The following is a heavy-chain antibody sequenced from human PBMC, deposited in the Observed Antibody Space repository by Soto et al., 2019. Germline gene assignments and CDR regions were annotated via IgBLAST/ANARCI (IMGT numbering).Heavy chain of an antibody. CDR2: ISWNSGSI. Sequence: GGSLRLSCAASGFTFDDYGMHWVRQGPGKGLEWVSGISWNSGSIGYAEFVKGRFTISRDNAKKSLYLQMNSLRAEDTALYFCARSNNTGWFHFDSWGQGILVTVSS. CDR1: GFTFDDYG. D-gene: IGHD6-19*01. CDR3: ARSNNTGWFHFDS. V-gene: IGHV3-9*01. J-gene: IGHJ4*02.